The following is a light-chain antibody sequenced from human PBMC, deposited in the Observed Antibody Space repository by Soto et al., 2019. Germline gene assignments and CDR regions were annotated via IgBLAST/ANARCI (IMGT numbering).Light chain of an antibody. J-gene: IGLJ2*01. CDR1: SSDVGGYNY. CDR2: EVS. Sequence: QSALTQPASVSGSPGQSITISCTGTSSDVGGYNYVSWYQHHPGKAPRLMIYEVSNRPSGVSNRFSGSKSGNTASLTISGLRAEDEADYYCSSYTTTTTRMVFGGGTQLTVL. V-gene: IGLV2-14*01. CDR3: SSYTTTTTRMV.